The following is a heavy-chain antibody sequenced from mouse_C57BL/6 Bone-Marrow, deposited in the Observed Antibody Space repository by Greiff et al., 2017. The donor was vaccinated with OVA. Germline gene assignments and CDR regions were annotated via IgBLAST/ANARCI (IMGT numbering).Heavy chain of an antibody. CDR3: ASSSSNWDGFDY. CDR1: GFTFSSYT. CDR2: ISGGGGNT. J-gene: IGHJ2*01. Sequence: DVMLVESGGGLVKPGGSLKLSCAASGFTFSSYTMSWVRQTPEKRLEWVATISGGGGNTYYPDSVKGRFTISRDNAKNTLYLQMSSLRSEDTALYYCASSSSNWDGFDYWGQGTTLTVSS. D-gene: IGHD4-1*01. V-gene: IGHV5-9*01.